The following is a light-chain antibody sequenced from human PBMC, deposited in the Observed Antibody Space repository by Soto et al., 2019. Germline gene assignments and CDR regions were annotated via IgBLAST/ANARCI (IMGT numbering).Light chain of an antibody. CDR1: HSVGST. CDR2: DIS. J-gene: IGKJ5*01. CDR3: QQYNSYPGIT. Sequence: VMTQSPAILSVSPGERATLSCRASHSVGSTLAWYQQKPGQALRLLMYDISTRASGVPARFSGSGSGTEFTLTISSLQPDDFATYYCQQYNSYPGITFGQGTRLENK. V-gene: IGKV3-15*01.